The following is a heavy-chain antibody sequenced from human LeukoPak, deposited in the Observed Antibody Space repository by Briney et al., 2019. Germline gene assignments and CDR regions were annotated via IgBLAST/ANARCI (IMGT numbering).Heavy chain of an antibody. V-gene: IGHV3-33*06. CDR3: AKDKTAIDYFDY. D-gene: IGHD2-2*02. CDR1: GFTFSSYG. Sequence: GRSLRLSCAASGFTFSSYGMHGVRQAPGKGLEWVAVIWYDGSNKYYADSVKGRFTISRDNSKNTLYLQMNSLRAEDTAVHYCAKDKTAIDYFDYWGQGTLVTVSS. CDR2: IWYDGSNK. J-gene: IGHJ4*02.